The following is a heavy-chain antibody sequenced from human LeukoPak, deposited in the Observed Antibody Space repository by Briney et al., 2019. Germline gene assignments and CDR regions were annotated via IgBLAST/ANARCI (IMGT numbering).Heavy chain of an antibody. CDR3: ARKEIAAAGPFDY. Sequence: SQTLSLTCTLSGGSISSGSYSWNWIRQHPGKGLEWIGYIYNSGSTSYNPSLKSRVTISVDTSKNQFSLKLSSVTAADTAVYFCARKEIAAAGPFDYWGRGTLVTVSS. CDR1: GGSISSGSYS. D-gene: IGHD6-13*01. J-gene: IGHJ4*02. CDR2: IYNSGST. V-gene: IGHV4-31*03.